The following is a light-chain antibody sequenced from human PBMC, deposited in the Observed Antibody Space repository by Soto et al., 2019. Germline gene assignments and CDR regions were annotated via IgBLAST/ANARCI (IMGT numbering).Light chain of an antibody. CDR1: QSVTTN. Sequence: RVMTQSPATLSVSHGERSSLSCMASQSVTTNLAWYRQKPGQSPRLLIYGASIRATGIPARFSGSGSGTDFTLTISRLEPEDFAVYYCQQYGSSPLTFGGGTKVDIK. J-gene: IGKJ4*01. CDR3: QQYGSSPLT. CDR2: GAS. V-gene: IGKV3-20*01.